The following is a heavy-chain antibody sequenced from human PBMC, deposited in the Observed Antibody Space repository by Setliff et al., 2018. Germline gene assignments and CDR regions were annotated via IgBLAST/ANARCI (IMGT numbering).Heavy chain of an antibody. CDR1: GFTFSSYA. Sequence: PGGSLRLSCAASGFTFSSYAMSWVRQAPGKGLEWVSVISCSGVSTYYADSVKGRFTISRDNSKNTMYLQMRSLRVADTAVYYCAREPTSSGWYGGDAFDIWGQGTMVTVSS. V-gene: IGHV3-23*01. CDR2: ISCSGVST. J-gene: IGHJ3*02. CDR3: AREPTSSGWYGGDAFDI. D-gene: IGHD6-19*01.